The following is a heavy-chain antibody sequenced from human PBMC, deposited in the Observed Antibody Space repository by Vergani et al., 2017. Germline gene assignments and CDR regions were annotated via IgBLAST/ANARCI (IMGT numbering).Heavy chain of an antibody. D-gene: IGHD1-26*01. CDR2: IYYSGST. CDR3: ARALSGSYLPSYWYFDL. V-gene: IGHV4-31*03. CDR1: GGSISSGGYY. J-gene: IGHJ2*01. Sequence: QVQLQESGPGLVKPSQTLSLTCTVSGGSISSGGYYWSWIRQHPGKGLEWIGYIYYSGSTNYNPSLKSRVTISVDTSKNQFSLKLSSVTAADTAVYYCARALSGSYLPSYWYFDLWGRGTLVTVSS.